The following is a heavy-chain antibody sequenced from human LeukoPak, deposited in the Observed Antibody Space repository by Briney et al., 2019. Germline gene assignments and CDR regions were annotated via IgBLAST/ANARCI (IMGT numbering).Heavy chain of an antibody. D-gene: IGHD6-19*01. Sequence: SETLSLTCSVSSDSISGSYWTWIRQPPGKGLEWIGYIYYDGSTNYNPSLKSRLTISLDTSKSQFSLKLSSVTAADTAVYYCAREAVAGPDYWGQGTLVTVSS. CDR3: AREAVAGPDY. CDR1: SDSISGSY. V-gene: IGHV4-59*01. J-gene: IGHJ4*02. CDR2: IYYDGST.